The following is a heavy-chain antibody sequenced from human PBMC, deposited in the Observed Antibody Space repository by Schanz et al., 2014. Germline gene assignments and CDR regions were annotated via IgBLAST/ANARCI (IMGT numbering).Heavy chain of an antibody. V-gene: IGHV1-8*01. J-gene: IGHJ4*02. CDR3: ARGRTFDY. Sequence: QVQLVQSGADVKKPGSSVRVSRKASGGTFSRLTFSWVRQAPGQGLEWLGWMNPNSGNPGFAQKFRGRVTMTRNTSMSTAYIELHILTSEDTAVYYCARGRTFDYWGQGTLVTVSS. CDR2: MNPNSGNP. CDR1: GGTFSRLT.